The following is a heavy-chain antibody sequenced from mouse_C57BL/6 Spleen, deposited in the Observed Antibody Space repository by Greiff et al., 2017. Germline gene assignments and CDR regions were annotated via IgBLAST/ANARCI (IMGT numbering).Heavy chain of an antibody. D-gene: IGHD3-2*02. CDR1: GYTFTSYW. J-gene: IGHJ2*01. CDR2: INPSNGGT. Sequence: QVHVKQPGPELVKPGASVKLSCKASGYTFTSYWMHWVKQRPGQGLEWIGNINPSNGGTNYNEKFKSKATLTVDKSSSTAYMQLSSLTSEDSAVYYCARMGQLRLLDYWGQGTTLTVSS. V-gene: IGHV1-53*01. CDR3: ARMGQLRLLDY.